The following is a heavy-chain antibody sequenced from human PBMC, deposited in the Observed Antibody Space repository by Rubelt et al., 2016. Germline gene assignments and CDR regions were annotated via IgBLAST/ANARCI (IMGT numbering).Heavy chain of an antibody. Sequence: QVQLAQSGSELREPGASVTVSCRASGYTFTSYGINWVRQAPGQGLEWAGWINTNTGNPTYAQGFTGRFVFSLDTSVSTAYLQISSLKAEDTAVYYCAALGYHSDFDDWGQGTLVTVSS. CDR1: GYTFTSYG. CDR2: INTNTGNP. D-gene: IGHD1-1*01. J-gene: IGHJ4*02. CDR3: AALGYHSDFDD. V-gene: IGHV7-4-1*02.